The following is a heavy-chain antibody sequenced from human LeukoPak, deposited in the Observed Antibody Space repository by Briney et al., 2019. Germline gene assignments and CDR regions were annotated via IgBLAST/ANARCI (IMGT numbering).Heavy chain of an antibody. Sequence: GGSLRLPCAASGFTFDDYAMHWVRQAPGKGLEWVSLIRGDGVSTYYADSVKGRFTISRDNNKNSLYLQMNSLRTEDTAFYYCAKDIGGYSYAADYWGQGTLVTVSS. D-gene: IGHD5-18*01. CDR2: IRGDGVST. CDR1: GFTFDDYA. J-gene: IGHJ4*02. V-gene: IGHV3-43*02. CDR3: AKDIGGYSYAADY.